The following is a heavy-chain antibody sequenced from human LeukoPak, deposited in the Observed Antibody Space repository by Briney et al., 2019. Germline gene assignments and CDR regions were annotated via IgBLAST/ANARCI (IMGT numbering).Heavy chain of an antibody. Sequence: SETLSLTCTVSGGSISSHYWTWIRQPPGKGLEWIGYIYNTGSTNYNPSLKSRVTISLDTSKNQFCLKLTSVTAADTAIYFCARDDYGVFEAFDVWGQGTVVTDPS. J-gene: IGHJ3*01. D-gene: IGHD3-16*01. V-gene: IGHV4-59*08. CDR3: ARDDYGVFEAFDV. CDR1: GGSISSHY. CDR2: IYNTGST.